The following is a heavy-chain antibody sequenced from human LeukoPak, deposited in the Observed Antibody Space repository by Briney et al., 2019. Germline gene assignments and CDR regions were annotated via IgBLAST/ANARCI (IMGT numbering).Heavy chain of an antibody. Sequence: SETLSLTCTVSGGPISSGGYYWSWIRQPPGKGLEWIGYIYHSGSSYYNPSLKSRVTISVDRSKNQFSLKLSSVTAADTAVYYCARGGVPAHSDTSGYPPDYWGQGTLVTVS. V-gene: IGHV4-30-2*01. D-gene: IGHD3-22*01. CDR1: GGPISSGGYY. CDR3: ARGGVPAHSDTSGYPPDY. J-gene: IGHJ4*02. CDR2: IYHSGSS.